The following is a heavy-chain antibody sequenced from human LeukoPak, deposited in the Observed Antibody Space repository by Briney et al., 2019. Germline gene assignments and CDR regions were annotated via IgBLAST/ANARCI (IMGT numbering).Heavy chain of an antibody. CDR3: ARLAAAGFGYFDY. D-gene: IGHD6-13*01. V-gene: IGHV1-69*05. J-gene: IGHJ4*02. CDR2: IIPIFGTA. CDR1: GGTFSSYA. Sequence: ASVKVSCKASGGTFSSYAISWVRQAPGQGLEWMGGIIPIFGTANYAQKFQGRVTITTDESTSTAYMELSSLRSEGTAVYYCARLAAAGFGYFDYWGQGTLVTVSS.